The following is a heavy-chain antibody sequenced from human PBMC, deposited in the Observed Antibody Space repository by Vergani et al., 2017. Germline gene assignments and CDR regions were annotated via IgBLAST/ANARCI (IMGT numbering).Heavy chain of an antibody. CDR2: ISGSGGST. V-gene: IGHV3-23*01. D-gene: IGHD5-12*01. Sequence: EVQLLESGGGLVQPGGSLRLSCAASGFTFSSYAMSWVRQAPGKGLEWVSAISGSGGSTYYADSVKGRFTISRDNSKNTLYLQMNSLRAEDTAVYYCAKDIVATIGYYYYGMDLWGQGTTVTVSS. J-gene: IGHJ6*02. CDR1: GFTFSSYA. CDR3: AKDIVATIGYYYYGMDL.